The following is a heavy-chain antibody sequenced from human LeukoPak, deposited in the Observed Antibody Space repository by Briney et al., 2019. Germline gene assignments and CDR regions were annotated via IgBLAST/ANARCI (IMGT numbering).Heavy chain of an antibody. CDR3: AREVPIVRGLRWDY. J-gene: IGHJ4*02. CDR2: IYYSGST. V-gene: IGHV4-61*01. D-gene: IGHD3-10*01. CDR1: GGSISSNIYY. Sequence: SETLSLTCTVSGGSISSNIYYWGWLRQSPGRGLEWIGYIYYSGSTNCNPSLKSRVTISIDTSKNQFSLKLRSVTAADTAVYYCAREVPIVRGLRWDYWGQGTLVTVSS.